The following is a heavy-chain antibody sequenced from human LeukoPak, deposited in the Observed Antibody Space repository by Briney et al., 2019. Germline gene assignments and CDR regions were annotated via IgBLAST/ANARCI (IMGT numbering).Heavy chain of an antibody. J-gene: IGHJ4*02. Sequence: PSETLSLTCTVSGGAISSGGYYWTWIRQHPGKGLEWIGYIHYSGSTYNNPSPKSRVTISVDTSKNQFSLTLSSVTAADTDVYYCARVGDTSGYFYYFDYWGQGTLVTVSS. CDR3: ARVGDTSGYFYYFDY. CDR2: IHYSGST. D-gene: IGHD3-22*01. V-gene: IGHV4-31*03. CDR1: GGAISSGGYY.